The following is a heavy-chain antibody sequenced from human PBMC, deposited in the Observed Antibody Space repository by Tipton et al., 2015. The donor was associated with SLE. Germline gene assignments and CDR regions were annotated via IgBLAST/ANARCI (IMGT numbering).Heavy chain of an antibody. Sequence: TLSFTCAVSGGSISSGGYYWNWIRQHPGTGLEWLGYIYDTGSTYYNPSLKGRLTISLDTSKNQFSLKLNSVTAADTAVYYCARGGPVVIALGNWFDPWGQGTLVTVSS. J-gene: IGHJ5*02. V-gene: IGHV4-31*11. CDR3: ARGGPVVIALGNWFDP. CDR2: IYDTGST. D-gene: IGHD2-21*01. CDR1: GGSISSGGYY.